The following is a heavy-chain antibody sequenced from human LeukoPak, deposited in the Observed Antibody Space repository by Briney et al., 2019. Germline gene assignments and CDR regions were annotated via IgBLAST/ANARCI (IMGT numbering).Heavy chain of an antibody. CDR2: IHTSGST. J-gene: IGHJ6*02. V-gene: IGHV4-4*07. CDR1: GGSISSYY. CDR3: ARGRVYSSGWDNYYYYGMDV. D-gene: IGHD6-19*01. Sequence: SETLSLTCTVSGGSISSYYWSWIRQPAGKGLEWIGRIHTSGSTNYNPSLKGRVTMSVDTSKNQFSLKLSSVTAADTAVYYCARGRVYSSGWDNYYYYGMDVWGQGTTVTVSS.